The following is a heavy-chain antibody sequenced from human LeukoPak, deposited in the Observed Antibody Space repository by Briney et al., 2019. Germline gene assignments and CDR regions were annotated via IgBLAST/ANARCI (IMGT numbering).Heavy chain of an antibody. CDR3: ARHFDN. CDR1: GVSIISSSYD. Sequence: SETLSLTCTVSGVSIISSSYDWGWIPQPPGKGLEWIGSVNYGGSTDYNPSLKSRVTISVDASKNQFSLKMRSVTAADTAVYYCARHFDNWGQGTLVTVSS. CDR2: VNYGGST. J-gene: IGHJ4*02. V-gene: IGHV4-39*01.